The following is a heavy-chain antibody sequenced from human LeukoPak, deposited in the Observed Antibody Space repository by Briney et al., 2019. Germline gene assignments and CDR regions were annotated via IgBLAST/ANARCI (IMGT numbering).Heavy chain of an antibody. CDR3: ARGGVYNYGPIDY. V-gene: IGHV4-59*01. D-gene: IGHD5-18*01. CDR2: ISYSGWT. Sequence: PSETLSLTCTVSGGSISSYYWSWIRQPAGKGLEWLGYISYSGWTNYSPSLMSRLIILVDTSKNQFSLKLSSVTAADTAVYYCARGGVYNYGPIDYWGQGTLVTVSS. CDR1: GGSISSYY. J-gene: IGHJ4*02.